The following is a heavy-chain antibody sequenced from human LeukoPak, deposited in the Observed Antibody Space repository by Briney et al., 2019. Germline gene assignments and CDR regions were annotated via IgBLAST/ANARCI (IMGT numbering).Heavy chain of an antibody. CDR2: INHSGST. J-gene: IGHJ4*02. V-gene: IGHV4-34*01. CDR1: GGSFSGYY. CDR3: ARADYDSSGCFDY. D-gene: IGHD3-22*01. Sequence: SETLPLTCAVYGGSFSGYYWSWIRQPPGKGLEWIGEINHSGSTNYNPSLKSRVTISVDTSKNQFSLKLSSVTAADTAVYYCARADYDSSGCFDYWGQGTLVTVSS.